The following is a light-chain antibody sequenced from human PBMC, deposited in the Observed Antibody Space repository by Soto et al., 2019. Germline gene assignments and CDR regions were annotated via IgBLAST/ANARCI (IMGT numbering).Light chain of an antibody. J-gene: IGLJ1*01. CDR1: SSDVGRYNL. Sequence: HSVLAQPASVSGSPGQSLTISCTGTSSDVGRYNLVSCYQHQAGKAPKLIIYEGSKRPSGISNRFSGYKSGNTASLTISGLQAEAGADYYRCSYAGSSTPSYIFGSGNKVSVL. V-gene: IGLV2-23*01. CDR2: EGS. CDR3: CSYAGSSTPSYI.